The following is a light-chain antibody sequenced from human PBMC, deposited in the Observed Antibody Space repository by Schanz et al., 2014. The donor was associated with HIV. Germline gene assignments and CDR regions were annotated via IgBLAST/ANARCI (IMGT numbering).Light chain of an antibody. CDR2: EAS. CDR1: QSISEW. V-gene: IGKV1-5*03. CDR3: HQYATTSWT. Sequence: DIQLTPSPSTLSASVGDRITITCRARQSISEWLAWYQQKPGQAPNLLISEASTLESGVPSRFSGSGSGTEFTLTIINVQPDDSATYYCHQYATTSWTFGQGTKVEIK. J-gene: IGKJ1*01.